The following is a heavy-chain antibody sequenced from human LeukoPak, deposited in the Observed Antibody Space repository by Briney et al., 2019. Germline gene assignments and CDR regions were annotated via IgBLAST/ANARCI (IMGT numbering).Heavy chain of an antibody. CDR3: ARKGVVGNWFDP. CDR1: SASISSSPYY. CDR2: ISYSGTT. D-gene: IGHD2-15*01. V-gene: IGHV4-39*01. J-gene: IGHJ5*02. Sequence: PSETLSLTCTVSSASISSSPYYWGWIRQSPGKGLEWIGSISYSGTTYYNPSLKSRVTISVDTSKNQFSLKLSSVTAADTAVYYCARKGVVGNWFDPWGQGTLVTVSS.